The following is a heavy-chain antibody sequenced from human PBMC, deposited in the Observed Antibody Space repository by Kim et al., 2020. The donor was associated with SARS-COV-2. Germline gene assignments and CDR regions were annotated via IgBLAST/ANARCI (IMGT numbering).Heavy chain of an antibody. CDR2: MYYSGST. D-gene: IGHD4-17*01. J-gene: IGHJ5*02. CDR3: ARISGDYDRWFDP. CDR1: GGSVSSGPYY. V-gene: IGHV4-61*01. Sequence: SETLSLTCIVSGGSVSSGPYYWNWIRQPPGKGLEWIGYMYYSGSTNYNPSLKSRVTISIDTSKNQFSLKLSSVTAADTAVYYCARISGDYDRWFDPWGQGTLVTVSS.